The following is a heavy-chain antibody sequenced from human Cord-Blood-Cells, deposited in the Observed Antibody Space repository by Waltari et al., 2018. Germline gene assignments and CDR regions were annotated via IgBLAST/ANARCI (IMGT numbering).Heavy chain of an antibody. Sequence: EVQLVESGGGLVKPGGSLRLSCAASGFTFSSYSMNWVRQAPGKGLEWVSSISSSSSYIYYADSVKGRFTISRDNAKNSLYLQMKSLRAEDTAVYYCATIAAAYENFDYWGQGTLVTVSS. CDR2: ISSSSSYI. CDR3: ATIAAAYENFDY. CDR1: GFTFSSYS. D-gene: IGHD6-13*01. V-gene: IGHV3-21*01. J-gene: IGHJ4*02.